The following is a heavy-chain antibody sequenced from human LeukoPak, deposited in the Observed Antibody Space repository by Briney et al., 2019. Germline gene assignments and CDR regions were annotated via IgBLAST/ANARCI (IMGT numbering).Heavy chain of an antibody. CDR2: IIPIFGTA. CDR3: ARDCFGGGSCYDYYMDV. CDR1: GYTFTSYA. Sequence: GASVKVSCKASGYTFTSYAISWVRQAPGQGLEWMGGIIPIFGTANYAQKFQGRVTITADKSTSTAYMELSSLRSEDTAVYYCARDCFGGGSCYDYYMDVWGKGTTVTVSS. D-gene: IGHD2-15*01. V-gene: IGHV1-69*06. J-gene: IGHJ6*03.